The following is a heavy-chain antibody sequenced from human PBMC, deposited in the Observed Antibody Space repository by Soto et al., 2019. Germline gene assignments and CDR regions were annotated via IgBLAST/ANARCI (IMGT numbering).Heavy chain of an antibody. Sequence: QLQLQESGPGLVKPSETLSLTCTVSGGSISSSNYYWGWIRQPPGKGLAWIGTIIYNGNTYYNPSLKSRVTISVDTSKNHFSLNLTSVTAADTAVYYCARHSWGPNSPFDYWGQGTPVTVSS. V-gene: IGHV4-39*01. J-gene: IGHJ4*02. CDR3: ARHSWGPNSPFDY. CDR2: IIYNGNT. CDR1: GGSISSSNYY. D-gene: IGHD3-16*01.